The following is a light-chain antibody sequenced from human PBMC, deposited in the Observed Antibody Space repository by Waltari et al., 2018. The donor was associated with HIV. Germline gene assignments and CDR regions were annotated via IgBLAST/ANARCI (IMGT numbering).Light chain of an antibody. V-gene: IGLV8-61*01. CDR2: STN. CDR3: VLYMGSGISV. J-gene: IGLJ3*02. CDR1: LAPSPNSSY. Sequence: QTLVTQETSFSVSPGGTVQLTCGLSLAPSPNSSYPHWYQQTPGQAPRTLIYSTNTRSSGVPDRFSGSILGNKAALTITGAQADDESDYYCVLYMGSGISVFGGGTKLTVL.